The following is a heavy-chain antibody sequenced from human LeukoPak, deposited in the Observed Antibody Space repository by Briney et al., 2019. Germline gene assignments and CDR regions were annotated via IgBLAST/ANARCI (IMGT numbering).Heavy chain of an antibody. Sequence: PSVTLSLTCTVSGGSISSSSYYWVWLRQPPGKGLEWIGNMHYSGSTYYNPSLKSRVAISVDTSKNQFSLKLSSVTAADTAVYYCARRVSSTSWFDYWGQGTLVTVSS. CDR1: GGSISSSSYY. V-gene: IGHV4-39*01. CDR3: ARRVSSTSWFDY. D-gene: IGHD2-2*01. J-gene: IGHJ4*02. CDR2: MHYSGST.